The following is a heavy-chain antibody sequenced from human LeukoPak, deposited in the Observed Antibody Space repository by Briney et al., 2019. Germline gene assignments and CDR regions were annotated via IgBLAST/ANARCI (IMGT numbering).Heavy chain of an antibody. CDR2: ISAYNGNT. Sequence: ASVKVSCKASGYTFTSYGISWVRQAPGQGLEWMGWISAYNGNTNYAQKLQGRVTMTTDTSTSTAYMELRSLRSDDTAVYYCARDRRDGYNPNWFDPWGQGTLVTVSS. J-gene: IGHJ5*02. V-gene: IGHV1-18*01. CDR3: ARDRRDGYNPNWFDP. D-gene: IGHD5-24*01. CDR1: GYTFTSYG.